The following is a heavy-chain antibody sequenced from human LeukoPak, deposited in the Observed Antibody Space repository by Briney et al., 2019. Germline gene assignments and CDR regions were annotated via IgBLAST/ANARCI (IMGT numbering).Heavy chain of an antibody. CDR2: TSGSGGST. CDR3: ANDAYYYGSGSFDY. D-gene: IGHD3-10*01. V-gene: IGHV3-23*01. Sequence: PGGSLRLSCAASGFTFSSYAMSWVRQAPGKGLEWVSATSGSGGSTYYADSVKGRFTISRDNSKNTLYLQMNSLRAEDTAVYYCANDAYYYGSGSFDYWGQGTLVTVSS. J-gene: IGHJ4*02. CDR1: GFTFSSYA.